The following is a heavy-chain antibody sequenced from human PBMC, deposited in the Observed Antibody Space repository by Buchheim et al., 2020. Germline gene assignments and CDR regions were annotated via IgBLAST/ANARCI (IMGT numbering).Heavy chain of an antibody. CDR3: ASSDRTIFGVVIRPLDY. J-gene: IGHJ4*02. CDR1: GFTFSSYS. CDR2: ISSSSSYI. D-gene: IGHD3-3*01. V-gene: IGHV3-21*01. Sequence: EVQLVESGGGLVKPGGSLRLSCAASGFTFSSYSMNWVRQAPGKGLEWVSSISSSSSYIYYADSAKGRFTISRDNAKNSLYLQMNSLRAEDTAVYYCASSDRTIFGVVIRPLDYWGQGTL.